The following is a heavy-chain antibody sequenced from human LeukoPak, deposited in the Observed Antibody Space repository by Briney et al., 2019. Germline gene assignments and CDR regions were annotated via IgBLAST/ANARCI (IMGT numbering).Heavy chain of an antibody. J-gene: IGHJ4*02. Sequence: SETLSLTCVLSGASIRSSDYYWAWIRQPPGKGLEWIGTVYYSGSTYYNPSLKSRLTTSVDTSNNSVSLKVTSLTAADTAVYYCARHGNWEPFDYWGQGSLVTVSS. D-gene: IGHD1-1*01. CDR1: GASIRSSDYY. V-gene: IGHV4-39*01. CDR2: VYYSGST. CDR3: ARHGNWEPFDY.